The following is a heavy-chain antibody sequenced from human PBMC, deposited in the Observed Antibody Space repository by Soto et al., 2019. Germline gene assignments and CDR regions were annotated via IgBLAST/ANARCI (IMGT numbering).Heavy chain of an antibody. J-gene: IGHJ5*02. Sequence: SETLSLTCTVSGGSISSHYWSWIRQPPGKGLEWIGYIYYSGSINYNPSLKSRVTISVDTSKNQFSLKVSSVTAADMAIYYCAGGDYSENWFDPWGQGTLVTVSS. CDR2: IYYSGSI. CDR1: GGSISSHY. V-gene: IGHV4-59*11. D-gene: IGHD4-17*01. CDR3: AGGDYSENWFDP.